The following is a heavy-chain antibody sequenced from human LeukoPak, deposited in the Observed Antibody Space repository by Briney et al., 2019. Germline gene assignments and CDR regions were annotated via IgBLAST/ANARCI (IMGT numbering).Heavy chain of an antibody. CDR2: INHSGST. Sequence: SETLSLTCAVYGGSFSGYYWSWIRQPPGKGLEWIGEINHSGSTNYNPSLKSRVTMSVDTSKNQFSLKLSSVTAADTAVYYCARFRGGRSSWYLDYWGQGTLVTVSS. J-gene: IGHJ4*02. D-gene: IGHD6-13*01. CDR3: ARFRGGRSSWYLDY. V-gene: IGHV4-34*01. CDR1: GGSFSGYY.